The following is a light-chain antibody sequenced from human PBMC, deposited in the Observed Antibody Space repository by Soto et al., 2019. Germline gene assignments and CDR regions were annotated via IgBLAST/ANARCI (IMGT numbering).Light chain of an antibody. CDR2: DTS. J-gene: IGKJ5*01. CDR1: QTVTKY. Sequence: EIVLTQAPTTLSFSPGERATLSCRASQTVTKYLAWYQQKPGQAPRLLIYDTSNRATGIPARFSGSGSGTDFTLEISRVETDDVGIYYCMQSTQLPPTFGQGTRLGIE. V-gene: IGKV3-11*01. CDR3: MQSTQLPPT.